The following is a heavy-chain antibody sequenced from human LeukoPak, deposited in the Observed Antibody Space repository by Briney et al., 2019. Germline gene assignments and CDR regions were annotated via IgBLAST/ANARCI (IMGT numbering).Heavy chain of an antibody. D-gene: IGHD4-17*01. V-gene: IGHV3-23*01. J-gene: IGHJ3*01. CDR2: IRGSGDIT. CDR3: ARDPNGDYLGAFDF. CDR1: GFTFSGYA. Sequence: GGSLRLSCAASGFTFSGYARIWVRQAPGKGLEGGSAIRGSGDITLYADSVKGRFTISRDNSKNTLYLQMNRLRGEDTAVYYCARDPNGDYLGAFDFRGQGTMASVSS.